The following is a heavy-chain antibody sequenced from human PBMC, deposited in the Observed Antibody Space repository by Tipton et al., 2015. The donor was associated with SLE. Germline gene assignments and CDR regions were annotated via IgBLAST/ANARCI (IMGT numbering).Heavy chain of an antibody. CDR2: IRGSGGST. J-gene: IGHJ3*02. D-gene: IGHD3-10*01. Sequence: SLRLSCAASGFTFSSYAMSWVRQAPGKGLEWVSAIRGSGGSTYYADSVKGPFTISRDNSKNTLYLQMNSLRAEDTAVYYCAKEGYYGSGPRDAFDIWGRRTMVTVSS. CDR1: GFTFSSYA. CDR3: AKEGYYGSGPRDAFDI. V-gene: IGHV3-23*01.